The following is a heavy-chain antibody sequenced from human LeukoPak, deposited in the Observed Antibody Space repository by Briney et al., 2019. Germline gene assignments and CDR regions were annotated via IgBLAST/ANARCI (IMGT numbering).Heavy chain of an antibody. V-gene: IGHV3-48*03. Sequence: PGGSLRLSCAASEFTFSSYEMNWVRQAPGKGLEWVSYISSSGSTIYYADSVKGRFTISRDNAKNSLYLQMNSLRAEDTAVYYCARDIWGSGTYWGQGTLVTVSS. CDR2: ISSSGSTI. D-gene: IGHD3-10*01. CDR3: ARDIWGSGTY. CDR1: EFTFSSYE. J-gene: IGHJ4*02.